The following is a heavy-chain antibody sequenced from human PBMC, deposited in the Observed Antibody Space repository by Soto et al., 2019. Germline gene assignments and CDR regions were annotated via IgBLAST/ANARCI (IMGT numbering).Heavy chain of an antibody. CDR1: GDSVSSNSAA. Sequence: QSQTLSLTCAISGDSVSSNSAAWNWIRQSPSRGLEWLGRTYYRSKWYNDYAVSVKSRITINPDTSKNQFSLQLNSVTPEDTAVYYCARGYCSGGSCGKGPQPTLIDYWGQGTLVTVSS. CDR2: TYYRSKWYN. D-gene: IGHD2-15*01. V-gene: IGHV6-1*01. J-gene: IGHJ4*02. CDR3: ARGYCSGGSCGKGPQPTLIDY.